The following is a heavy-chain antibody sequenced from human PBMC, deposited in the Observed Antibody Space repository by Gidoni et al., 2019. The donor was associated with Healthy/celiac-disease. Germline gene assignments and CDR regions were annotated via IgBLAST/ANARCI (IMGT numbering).Heavy chain of an antibody. CDR2: INTNTGNP. J-gene: IGHJ5*02. CDR3: ARDSPTYDFWSGYQQSNNWFDP. CDR1: GYTFTSYA. Sequence: QVQLVQSGSELKKPGASVKVSCKASGYTFTSYAMNWVRQAPGQGLEWMGWINTNTGNPTYAQGFTGRFVFSLDTSVSTAYLQISSLKAEDTAVYYCARDSPTYDFWSGYQQSNNWFDPWGQGTLVTVSS. V-gene: IGHV7-4-1*02. D-gene: IGHD3-3*01.